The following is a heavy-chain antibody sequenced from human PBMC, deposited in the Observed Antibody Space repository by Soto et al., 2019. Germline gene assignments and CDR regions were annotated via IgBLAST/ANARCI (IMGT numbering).Heavy chain of an antibody. Sequence: SETLSLTCTVSGGSISSSSYYWGWIRQPPGKGLEWIGSIYYSGSTYYNPSLKSRVTISVDTSKNQFSLKLSSVTAADTAVYYCARTQSTLAPYYYYYGMDVWGQGTTVTV. D-gene: IGHD4-17*01. J-gene: IGHJ6*02. CDR3: ARTQSTLAPYYYYYGMDV. CDR2: IYYSGST. CDR1: GGSISSSSYY. V-gene: IGHV4-39*01.